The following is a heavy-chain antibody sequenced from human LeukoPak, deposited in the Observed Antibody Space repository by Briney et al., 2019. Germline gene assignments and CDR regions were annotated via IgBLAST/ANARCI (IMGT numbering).Heavy chain of an antibody. D-gene: IGHD3-10*01. CDR1: GYTFTSYD. CDR3: ARAATMVRGARFGY. Sequence: ASVTVSCKASGYTFTSYDINWVRQATGQGLEWMGWMNLNSGNTGYAQKFQGRVTMTRNTSISTAYMELSSLRSEDTAVYSCARAATMVRGARFGYWGQGTLVTVSS. V-gene: IGHV1-8*01. J-gene: IGHJ4*02. CDR2: MNLNSGNT.